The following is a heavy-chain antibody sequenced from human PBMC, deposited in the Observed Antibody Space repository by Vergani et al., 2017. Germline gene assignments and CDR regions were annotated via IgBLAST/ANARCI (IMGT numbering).Heavy chain of an antibody. D-gene: IGHD6-13*01. J-gene: IGHJ6*02. CDR3: ARDSRQQPEHQSDRYYYYYYGMDV. V-gene: IGHV3-21*04. CDR1: GFTFSSYS. CDR2: ISSSSSYT. Sequence: EVQLVESGGGLVKPGGSLRLSCAASGFTFSSYSMNWVRQAPGKGLEWVSSISSSSSYTNYADSVKGRFTISRDNAKNSLYLQMNSLRAEDTAVYYCARDSRQQPEHQSDRYYYYYYGMDVWGQGTTVTVSS.